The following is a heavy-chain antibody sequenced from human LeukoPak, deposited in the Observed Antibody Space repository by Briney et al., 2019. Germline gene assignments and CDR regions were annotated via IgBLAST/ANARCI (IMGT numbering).Heavy chain of an antibody. V-gene: IGHV4-38-2*01. CDR1: GFTFSDYS. Sequence: PGGSLRLSCAASGFTFSDYSMNWIRQPPGKGLEWIGTMSNSGSTYYNPSLKSRVTISGDTSKNQFSLKLSSVTAADTAVFYCARRSQTAAGRGIDYWGQGTLVTVSS. J-gene: IGHJ4*02. D-gene: IGHD6-13*01. CDR2: MSNSGST. CDR3: ARRSQTAAGRGIDY.